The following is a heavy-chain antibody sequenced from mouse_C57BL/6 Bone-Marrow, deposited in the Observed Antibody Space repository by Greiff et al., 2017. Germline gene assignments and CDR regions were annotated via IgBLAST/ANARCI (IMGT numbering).Heavy chain of an antibody. CDR1: GYAFSSYW. CDR3: ARYSSYDFDY. CDR2: ICPGAGDT. J-gene: IGHJ2*01. Sequence: VQLQQSGAELVKPGASVKISCKASGYAFSSYWMNWVKQRPGKGLEWIGQICPGAGDTNYKGKFKGKATLTADKSSSTAYMQLSSLTSEGSAVYFCARYSSYDFDYGGRGTALTVSS. V-gene: IGHV1-80*01. D-gene: IGHD1-1*01.